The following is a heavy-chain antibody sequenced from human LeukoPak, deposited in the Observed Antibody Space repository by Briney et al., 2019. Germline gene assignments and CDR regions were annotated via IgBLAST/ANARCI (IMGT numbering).Heavy chain of an antibody. CDR2: IIPILGIA. D-gene: IGHD7-27*01. Sequence: GASVKVSCKASGGTFSSYAISWVRQAPGQGLEWMGRIIPILGIANYAQKLQGRVTMTTDTSTSTAYMELRSLRSDDTAVYYCARGLGTGDYWGQGTLVTVSS. CDR3: ARGLGTGDY. J-gene: IGHJ4*02. V-gene: IGHV1-69*04. CDR1: GGTFSSYA.